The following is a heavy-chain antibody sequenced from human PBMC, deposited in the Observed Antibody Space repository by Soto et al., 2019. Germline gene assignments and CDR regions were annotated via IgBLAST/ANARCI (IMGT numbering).Heavy chain of an antibody. CDR1: GYSFTRYA. Sequence: ASVKVSCKASGYSFTRYAMHRVRQAPGQSLEWLGWINAGNGNTKYSQKFQGRVTITRDTSASTSYMELSSLRSEDTAVYYCARGGEEFYYDTSGYYFDYWGQGTLVTVSS. D-gene: IGHD3-22*01. CDR3: ARGGEEFYYDTSGYYFDY. J-gene: IGHJ4*02. CDR2: INAGNGNT. V-gene: IGHV1-3*01.